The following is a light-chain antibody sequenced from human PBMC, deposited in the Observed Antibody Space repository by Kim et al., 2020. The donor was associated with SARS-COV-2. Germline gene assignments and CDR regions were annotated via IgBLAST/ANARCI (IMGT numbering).Light chain of an antibody. CDR2: RDS. Sequence: SYELTQPLSVSVALGQTARITWGGNNIGSKDVHWYQQKPGQAPVLVIYRDSNRPSGIPERFSGSNSGNTATLTISRAQAGDEADYYCQVWDSSTAWVFGG. CDR1: NIGSKD. V-gene: IGLV3-9*01. J-gene: IGLJ3*02. CDR3: QVWDSSTAWV.